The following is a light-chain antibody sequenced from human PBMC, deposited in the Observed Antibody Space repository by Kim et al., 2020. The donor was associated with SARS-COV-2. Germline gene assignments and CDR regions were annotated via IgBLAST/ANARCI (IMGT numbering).Light chain of an antibody. J-gene: IGKJ4*01. V-gene: IGKV3-11*01. CDR2: DAS. Sequence: LHPAERATLSCRASQSVDTYLAWYQQSPGQPPRVLIYDASNRATGIPVRFSGSGSGTDFTLTISSLESEDSAVYYCQQRSSWPLTFGGGTKVDIK. CDR1: QSVDTY. CDR3: QQRSSWPLT.